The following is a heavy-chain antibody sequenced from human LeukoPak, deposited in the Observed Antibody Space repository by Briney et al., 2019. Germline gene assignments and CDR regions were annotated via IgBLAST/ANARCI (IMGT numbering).Heavy chain of an antibody. CDR3: ARVRPGSNYVDFDY. CDR1: GFTFSSYG. CDR2: IWYDGSNK. V-gene: IGHV3-33*01. D-gene: IGHD4-11*01. J-gene: IGHJ4*02. Sequence: GGSLRLSCAASGFTFSSYGMHWVRQAPGKGLEWVAVIWYDGSNKYYAGSVKGRFTISRDNYKSTLYLQMNSLRAEDTAVYYCARVRPGSNYVDFDYWGQGTLVTVSS.